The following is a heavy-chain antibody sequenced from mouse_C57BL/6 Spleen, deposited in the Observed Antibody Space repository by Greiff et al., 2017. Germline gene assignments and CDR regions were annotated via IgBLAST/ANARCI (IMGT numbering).Heavy chain of an antibody. Sequence: DVLLVESGGGLVQPGGSLKLSCAASGFTFSDYGMAWVRQAPRKGPEWVAFISNLAYSIYYADTVKGRFTISRENAKNTLYLEMSSLRSEDTAMYYCARRGQLRAMDYWGQGTSVTVSS. V-gene: IGHV5-15*04. CDR1: GFTFSDYG. CDR2: ISNLAYSI. J-gene: IGHJ4*01. CDR3: ARRGQLRAMDY. D-gene: IGHD3-2*02.